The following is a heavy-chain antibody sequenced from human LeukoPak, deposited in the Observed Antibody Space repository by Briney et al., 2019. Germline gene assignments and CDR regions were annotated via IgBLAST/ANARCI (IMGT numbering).Heavy chain of an antibody. J-gene: IGHJ5*02. CDR3: AKQPYQYVSGSPSWFDP. D-gene: IGHD3-10*01. V-gene: IGHV3-23*01. Sequence: GGSLRLSCAASGFTFSSYAMTWVRQAPGKGLEWVSGIGGSSGKIFYADSVKGRFTISRDNFKNTLYLQMNTLRAEDTAVYFCAKQPYQYVSGSPSWFDPWGQGTLVTVSS. CDR1: GFTFSSYA. CDR2: IGGSSGKI.